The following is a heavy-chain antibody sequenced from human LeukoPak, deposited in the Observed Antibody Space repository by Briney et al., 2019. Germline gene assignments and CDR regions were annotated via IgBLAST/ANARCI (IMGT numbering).Heavy chain of an antibody. J-gene: IGHJ4*02. Sequence: GGSLRLSCAASGFTVSSNYMSWVRQAPGKGLEWVSAIYSGGSTYYADSVKGRFTISRDNSKNTLYLQMNSLRAEDTAVYYCASGSDSGSYHYYFDYWGQGTLVTVSS. CDR2: IYSGGST. CDR1: GFTVSSNY. V-gene: IGHV3-53*01. D-gene: IGHD1-26*01. CDR3: ASGSDSGSYHYYFDY.